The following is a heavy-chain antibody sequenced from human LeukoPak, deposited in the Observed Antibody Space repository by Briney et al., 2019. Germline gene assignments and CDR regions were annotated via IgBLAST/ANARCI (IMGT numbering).Heavy chain of an antibody. CDR1: GFTFRHYY. Sequence: PGGSLRLSCVASGFTFRHYYMAWVRRAPGRGLEWISYLYINGGFVYYADSVKGRFTISRDNAKNSLYLQMNSLRAEDTAVYYARAFRHCSASSSTCYGRALYGMDMWGPGTTVTVAS. CDR2: LYINGGFV. D-gene: IGHD2-2*01. CDR3: RAFRHCSASSSTCYGRALYGMDM. V-gene: IGHV3-11*01. J-gene: IGHJ6*02.